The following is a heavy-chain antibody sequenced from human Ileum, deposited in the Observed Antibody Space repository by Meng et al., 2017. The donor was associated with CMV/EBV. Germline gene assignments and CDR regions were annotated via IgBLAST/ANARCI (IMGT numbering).Heavy chain of an antibody. V-gene: IGHV3-30*18. D-gene: IGHD3-10*01. CDR3: AKVLKLLWFGGGTDS. CDR2: ISFDGSNK. CDR1: CTFSSYA. J-gene: IGHJ4*02. Sequence: CTFSSYARHWVRQTPGKGLEWVAVISFDGSNKDYADSVKGRFTISRDNSKDTLYLQMNSLRTEDTAVYYCAKVLKLLWFGGGTDSWGQGTLVTVSS.